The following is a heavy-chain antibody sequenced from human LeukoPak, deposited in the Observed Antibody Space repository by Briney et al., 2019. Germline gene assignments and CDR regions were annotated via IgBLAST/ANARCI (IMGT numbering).Heavy chain of an antibody. V-gene: IGHV3-48*03. CDR1: GFTFSNYE. Sequence: PGGSLRLSCAASGFTFSNYEMRWVRQAPGKGLEWVSYISSGGRTKYYADSVRGRLTTSRDNAKSSLSPQMDSLRAEDTAVYYCTSGGDRWELPIIWGRGTMVIVSS. CDR2: ISSGGRTK. J-gene: IGHJ3*02. CDR3: TSGGDRWELPII. D-gene: IGHD1-26*01.